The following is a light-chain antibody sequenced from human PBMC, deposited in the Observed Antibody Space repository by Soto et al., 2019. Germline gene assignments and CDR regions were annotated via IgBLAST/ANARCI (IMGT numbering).Light chain of an antibody. Sequence: QSALTQPASVSGSPGQSITMSCSGSTSDIGSYNYVSWYQQQPGKAPKLLIYEVSHRPSGVSDRFSGSESGSTASLTISGLQAEDESDYYCSSFTTSRSVVFGGGTKLTVL. J-gene: IGLJ2*01. CDR1: TSDIGSYNY. V-gene: IGLV2-14*01. CDR3: SSFTTSRSVV. CDR2: EVS.